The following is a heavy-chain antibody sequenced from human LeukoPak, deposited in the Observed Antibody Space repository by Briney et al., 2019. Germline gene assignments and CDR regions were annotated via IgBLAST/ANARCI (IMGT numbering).Heavy chain of an antibody. CDR3: ARYSSSTSYYYMDV. CDR2: IYSGGST. D-gene: IGHD2-2*01. CDR1: GFTVSSNY. V-gene: IGHV3-53*01. J-gene: IGHJ6*03. Sequence: GGSLRLSCAASGFTVSSNYMSWVRQAPGKGLEWVSVIYSGGSTYYADSVKGRFTISRDNSKNTQYLQMNSLRAEDTAVYYCARYSSSTSYYYMDVWGKGTTVTVSS.